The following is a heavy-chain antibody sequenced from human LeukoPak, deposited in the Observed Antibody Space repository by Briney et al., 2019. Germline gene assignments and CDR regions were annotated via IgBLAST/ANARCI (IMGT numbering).Heavy chain of an antibody. CDR2: IYPGDSDT. D-gene: IGHD1-26*01. J-gene: IGHJ4*02. V-gene: IGHV5-51*01. Sequence: AGESLKISCKGSGYSFTSYWIGWVRQMPGKGLEWMGIIYPGDSDTRYSPSFQGQVTISADKSISTAYLQWSSLKASDTAMYYCARLGGSHHADKTKFDYWGQGTLVTVSS. CDR1: GYSFTSYW. CDR3: ARLGGSHHADKTKFDY.